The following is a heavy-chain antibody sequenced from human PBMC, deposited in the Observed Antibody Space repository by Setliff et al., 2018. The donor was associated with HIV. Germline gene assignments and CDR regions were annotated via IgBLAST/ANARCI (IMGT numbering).Heavy chain of an antibody. J-gene: IGHJ4*02. D-gene: IGHD2-21*01. V-gene: IGHV1-18*01. CDR2: ISPYNGDT. Sequence: ASVKVSCKASGYTFTDYGISWVREAPGQGFEWMGWISPYNGDTKYAQNLQGRVTMTTDTSTSTAYMDLRSLRSDDTAVYYCVRDLLGGYNVVRYFDYWGQGTLVTVSS. CDR3: VRDLLGGYNVVRYFDY. CDR1: GYTFTDYG.